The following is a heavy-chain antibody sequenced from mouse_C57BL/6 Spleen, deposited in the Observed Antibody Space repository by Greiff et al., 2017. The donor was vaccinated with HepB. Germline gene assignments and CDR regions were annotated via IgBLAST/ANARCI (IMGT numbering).Heavy chain of an antibody. Sequence: EVKLMESGEGLVKPGGSLKLSCAASGFTFSSYAMSWVRQTPEKRLEWVAYISSGGDYIYYADTVKGRFTISRDNARNTLYLQMSSLKSEDTAMYYCTTITTVVPYFDYWGQGTTLTVSS. D-gene: IGHD1-1*01. CDR2: ISSGGDYI. J-gene: IGHJ2*01. CDR3: TTITTVVPYFDY. V-gene: IGHV5-9-1*02. CDR1: GFTFSSYA.